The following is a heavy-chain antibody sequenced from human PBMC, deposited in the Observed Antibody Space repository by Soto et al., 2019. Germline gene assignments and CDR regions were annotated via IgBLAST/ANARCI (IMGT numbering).Heavy chain of an antibody. V-gene: IGHV3-53*02. CDR3: ARDRIVVVPAAMRYYYYGMDV. Sequence: EVQLVETGGDLIQPGGSLRLSCAASGFTVSSNYMSWVRQAPGKGLEWVSVIYSGGSTYYADSVKGRFTISRDNSKNTLYLQMNSLRAEDTAVYYCARDRIVVVPAAMRYYYYGMDVWGQGTTVTVSS. J-gene: IGHJ6*02. CDR1: GFTVSSNY. D-gene: IGHD2-2*01. CDR2: IYSGGST.